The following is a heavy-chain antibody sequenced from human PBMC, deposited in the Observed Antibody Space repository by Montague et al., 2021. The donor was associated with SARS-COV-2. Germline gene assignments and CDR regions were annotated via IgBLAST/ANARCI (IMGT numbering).Heavy chain of an antibody. CDR3: ARDRFDFGAGRQGTIDF. Sequence: SETLSLTCSVSGDSITNHYWSWIRQPAGKGLEWIGRMHFTGKTNFSPFFSSRLTMSADASKDQFSLKLTSVTAADTAIYFCARDRFDFGAGRQGTIDFWGQGTLVTVSS. D-gene: IGHD3-10*01. CDR2: MHFTGKT. J-gene: IGHJ4*02. V-gene: IGHV4-4*07. CDR1: GDSITNHY.